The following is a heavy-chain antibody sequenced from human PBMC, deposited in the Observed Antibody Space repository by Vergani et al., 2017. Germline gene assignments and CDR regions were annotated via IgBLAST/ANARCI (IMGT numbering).Heavy chain of an antibody. D-gene: IGHD5/OR15-5a*01. J-gene: IGHJ6*02. CDR1: GFTFSSYG. Sequence: QVQLVESGGGVVQPGGSLRLSCAASGFTFSSYGMNWVRQAPGKGLEWVAFIRYDGSNKYYADSVKGRVTISRDNSKNTLYLQMNSLRAEDTAVYYCAISPDRVDDYAASYYGMDVWGQATTVTVSS. CDR2: IRYDGSNK. V-gene: IGHV3-30*02. CDR3: AISPDRVDDYAASYYGMDV.